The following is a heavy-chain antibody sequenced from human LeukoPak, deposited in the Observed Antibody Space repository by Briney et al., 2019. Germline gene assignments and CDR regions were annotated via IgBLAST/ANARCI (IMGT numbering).Heavy chain of an antibody. V-gene: IGHV1-69*04. CDR3: ARVEHYCGGDCYLDY. Sequence: AASVKVSCKASGGTFSSYAISWVRQAPGQGLEWMGRIIPILGIANYAQKFQGRVTITADKSTSTAYMELSSLRSEDTAVYYCARVEHYCGGDCYLDYWGQGTLVTVSS. CDR1: GGTFSSYA. CDR2: IIPILGIA. J-gene: IGHJ4*02. D-gene: IGHD2-21*02.